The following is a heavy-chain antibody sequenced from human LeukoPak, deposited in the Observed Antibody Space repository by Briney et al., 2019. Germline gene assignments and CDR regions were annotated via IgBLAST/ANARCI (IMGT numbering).Heavy chain of an antibody. D-gene: IGHD3-10*01. CDR2: ISNSGNII. CDR3: ARDPLTWLGELGLDDH. V-gene: IGHV3-11*01. Sequence: SGGSLRLSCAASGFTFSDYYMSWIRQAPGKGLEWVSYISNSGNIIYYADSVKGRFTISRDNAKNSLYLQMNSLRAEDTAVYYCARDPLTWLGELGLDDHWGQGTLVTVSS. CDR1: GFTFSDYY. J-gene: IGHJ4*02.